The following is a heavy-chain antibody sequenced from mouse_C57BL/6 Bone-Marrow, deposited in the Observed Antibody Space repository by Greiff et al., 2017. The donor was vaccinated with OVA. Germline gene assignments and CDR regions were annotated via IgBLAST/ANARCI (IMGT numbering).Heavy chain of an antibody. J-gene: IGHJ1*03. Sequence: VMLVESGPGLVQPSQSLSITCTVSGFSLTSYGVHWVRQSPGKGLEWLGVIWRGGSTDYNAAFMSRLSITKYNSKSQVFFKMNSLQADDTAIYYCAKKGGCSNYVDWYFDVWGTGTTVTVSS. CDR2: IWRGGST. CDR3: AKKGGCSNYVDWYFDV. V-gene: IGHV2-5*01. CDR1: GFSLTSYG. D-gene: IGHD2-5*01.